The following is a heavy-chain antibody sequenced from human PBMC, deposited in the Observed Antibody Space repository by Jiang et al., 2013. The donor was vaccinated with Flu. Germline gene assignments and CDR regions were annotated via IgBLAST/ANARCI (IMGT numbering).Heavy chain of an antibody. CDR1: GGSISSGSYY. Sequence: PGLVKPSQTLSLTCTVSGGSISSGSYYWSWIRQPAGKGLEWIGRIYTSGSTNYNPSLKSRVTISVDRSKNQFSLKLSSVTAADTAVYYCARDLGGDGYNYPGGMDVWGQGTTVTVSS. CDR2: IYTSGST. J-gene: IGHJ6*02. CDR3: ARDLGGDGYNYPGGMDV. D-gene: IGHD5-24*01. V-gene: IGHV4-61*02.